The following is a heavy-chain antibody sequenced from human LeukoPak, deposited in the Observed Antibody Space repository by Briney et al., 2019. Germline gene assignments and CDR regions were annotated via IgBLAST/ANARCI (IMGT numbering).Heavy chain of an antibody. CDR1: GFTFSSYA. D-gene: IGHD4-17*01. Sequence: GGSLRLSCAASGFTFSSYAMSWVRQAPGKGLDWVSGISGSGNSTYYADSVKGRFTISRDNSENTLYLQMNSLRAEDTAVYYCAKNADYGDYRNWFDPWGQGTLVTVSS. CDR2: ISGSGNST. CDR3: AKNADYGDYRNWFDP. J-gene: IGHJ5*02. V-gene: IGHV3-23*01.